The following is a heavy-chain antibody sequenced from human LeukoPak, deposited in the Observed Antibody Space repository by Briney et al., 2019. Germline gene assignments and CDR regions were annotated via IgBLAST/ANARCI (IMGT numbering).Heavy chain of an antibody. J-gene: IGHJ4*02. CDR1: GFTFSNYAM. D-gene: IGHD5-18*01. CDR3: ARDICGYNYGCFDS. V-gene: IGHV4-4*02. CDR2: IYHSGST. Sequence: TGGSLRLSCAASGFTFSNYAMSWVRQPPGKGLEWIGEIYHSGSTNYNPSLKSRVTISVDTSKNQFSLKLSSVTAADTAVYYCARDICGYNYGCFDSWGQGTLVTVSS.